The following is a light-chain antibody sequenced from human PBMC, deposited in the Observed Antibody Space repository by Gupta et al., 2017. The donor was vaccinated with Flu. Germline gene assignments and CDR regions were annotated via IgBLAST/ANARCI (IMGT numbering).Light chain of an antibody. CDR3: QQYYSNPQG. Sequence: DIVMTQCPDPLAVSLGERATINCTSSQSVLDSSNNKNYLAWYQQRPGQPPKLLIYWASTREAGVPDRFSGSGSGTEFTLTISSLQAEDVAVYYCQQYYSNPQGFGGGTKVEI. V-gene: IGKV4-1*01. CDR2: WAS. CDR1: QSVLDSSNNKNY. J-gene: IGKJ4*01.